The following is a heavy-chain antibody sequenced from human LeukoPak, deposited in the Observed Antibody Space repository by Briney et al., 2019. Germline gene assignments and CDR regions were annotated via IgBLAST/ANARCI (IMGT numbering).Heavy chain of an antibody. V-gene: IGHV1-8*01. CDR3: ARGPRNWGFDY. CDR2: MNPNSGNT. J-gene: IGHJ4*02. Sequence: ASVKVSCKASEYTFTTYDINWVRQASGQGLEWMGWMNPNSGNTGYAQKFQGRVTMTRHTSISTAYMELSSLRSEDTAVYYCARGPRNWGFDYWGPGTLVNVSS. D-gene: IGHD7-27*01. CDR1: EYTFTTYD.